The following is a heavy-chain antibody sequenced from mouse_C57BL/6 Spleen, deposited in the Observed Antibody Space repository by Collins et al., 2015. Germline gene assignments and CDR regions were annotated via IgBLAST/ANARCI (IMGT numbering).Heavy chain of an antibody. D-gene: IGHD3-1*01. Sequence: QVQLQQSGAELARPGASVKLSCKPSGYTFTSYGISWVKQRTGQGLEWIGEIYPRSSNTYYNEKFKGKATLTADKSSSTAYMELRSLTSEDSAVYFCARWGPASEAMDYWGQGTSVTVSS. J-gene: IGHJ4*01. CDR2: IYPRSSNT. CDR1: GYTFTSYG. CDR3: ARWGPASEAMDY. V-gene: IGHV1-81*01.